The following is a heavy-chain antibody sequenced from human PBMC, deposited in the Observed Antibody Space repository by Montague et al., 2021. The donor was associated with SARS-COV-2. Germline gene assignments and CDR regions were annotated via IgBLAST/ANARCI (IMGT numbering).Heavy chain of an antibody. CDR3: ARPGRAPFHYAMDV. V-gene: IGHV4-61*01. J-gene: IGHJ6*02. CDR1: GGSVSSGSYY. CDR2: INYSGST. Sequence: SETLSLTCTVSGGSVSSGSYYWSWIRQPPGKRLEWIGYINYSGSTNYNPSLKSRVTISVDMSRNQFSLKLRSVTAADTAIYYCARPGRAPFHYAMDVWSQGTTVTVSS. D-gene: IGHD2/OR15-2a*01.